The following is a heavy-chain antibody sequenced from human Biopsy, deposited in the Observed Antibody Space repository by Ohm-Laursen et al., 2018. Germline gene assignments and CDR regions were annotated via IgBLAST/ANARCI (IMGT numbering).Heavy chain of an antibody. CDR2: IKPKSGVT. Sequence: SVKVSCKASGYTFTGYYMHWVRQAPGQGLEWMGWIKPKSGVTNYAQRFQGRVTMTRDTSISTAYMELSRLRSDDTAVYYCARDPRYGYGSYFDYWGQGTLVANSS. CDR3: ARDPRYGYGSYFDY. V-gene: IGHV1-2*02. D-gene: IGHD3-10*01. CDR1: GYTFTGYY. J-gene: IGHJ4*02.